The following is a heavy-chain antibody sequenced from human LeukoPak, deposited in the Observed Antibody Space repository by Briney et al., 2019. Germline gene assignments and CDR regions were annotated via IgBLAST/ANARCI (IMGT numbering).Heavy chain of an antibody. CDR2: INHSGST. CDR3: ARVYGSGSYLVDY. D-gene: IGHD3-10*01. Sequence: PSETLSLTCAVYGGSFSGYYWSWTRQPPGKGLEWIGEINHSGSTNYNPSLKSRVTISVDTSKNQFSLKLSSVTAADTAVYYCARVYGSGSYLVDYWGQGTLVTVSS. V-gene: IGHV4-34*01. J-gene: IGHJ4*02. CDR1: GGSFSGYY.